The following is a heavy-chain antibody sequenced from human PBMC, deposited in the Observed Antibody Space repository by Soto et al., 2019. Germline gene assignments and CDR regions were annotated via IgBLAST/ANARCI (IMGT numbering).Heavy chain of an antibody. CDR3: ARDGTAAAGTSWFDP. CDR2: INAGNGNT. CDR1: GYTFTSHA. D-gene: IGHD6-13*01. Sequence: QVQLVQSGAEEKKPGASVKVSCKASGYTFTSHAMHWVRQAPGQRLEWMGWINAGNGNTKYSQKFQGRVTITTDTSESTAYMELSRLRYEDTAVYYCARDGTAAAGTSWFDPWGQGTLVTVSS. J-gene: IGHJ5*02. V-gene: IGHV1-3*05.